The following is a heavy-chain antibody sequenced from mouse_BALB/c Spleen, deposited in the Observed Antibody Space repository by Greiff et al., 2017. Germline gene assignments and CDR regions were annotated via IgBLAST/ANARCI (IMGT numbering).Heavy chain of an antibody. D-gene: IGHD1-1*01. J-gene: IGHJ4*01. CDR2: ISSGGST. CDR1: GFTFSSYA. V-gene: IGHV5-6-5*01. Sequence: EVQVVESGGGLVKPGGSLKLSCAASGFTFSSYAMSWVRQTPEKRLEWVASISSGGSTYYPDSVKGRFTISRDNARNILYLQMSSLRSEDTAMYYCAREGSSYYYYAMDYWGQGTSVTVSS. CDR3: AREGSSYYYYAMDY.